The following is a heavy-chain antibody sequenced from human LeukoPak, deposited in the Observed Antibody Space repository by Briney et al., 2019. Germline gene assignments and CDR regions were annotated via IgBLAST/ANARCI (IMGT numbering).Heavy chain of an antibody. J-gene: IGHJ3*02. CDR2: IYSGGST. Sequence: GGSLTLSCAASGLTVSSNYMSWVRQAPGKGLEWVSVIYSGGSTYYADSVKGRFTISRDNSKNTLYLQMNSLRAEDTAVYYCAREATTVYDAFDIWGQGTMVTVSS. V-gene: IGHV3-66*01. CDR1: GLTVSSNY. D-gene: IGHD4-17*01. CDR3: AREATTVYDAFDI.